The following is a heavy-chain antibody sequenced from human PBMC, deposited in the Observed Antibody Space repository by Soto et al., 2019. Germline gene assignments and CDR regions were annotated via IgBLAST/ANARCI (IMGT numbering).Heavy chain of an antibody. Sequence: PGGSLRLSCAASGFTFISYTMHWVLQAPGKGLEWVADISSDTSNKDYADSVKGRCTISRDNTKNTLYLQMNSLRAEDTAVYYCAKDACPDGYWDIDYWGQGTLVTVSS. CDR2: ISSDTSNK. D-gene: IGHD2-8*02. CDR3: AKDACPDGYWDIDY. J-gene: IGHJ4*02. V-gene: IGHV3-30-3*01. CDR1: GFTFISYT.